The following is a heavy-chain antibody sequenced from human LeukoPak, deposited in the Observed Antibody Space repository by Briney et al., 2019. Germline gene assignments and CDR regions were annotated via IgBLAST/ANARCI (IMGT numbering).Heavy chain of an antibody. CDR2: IFRSGET. CDR1: GGSINSSNW. CDR3: ARGRHGDFGNWFDP. V-gene: IGHV4-4*02. J-gene: IGHJ5*02. D-gene: IGHD4-17*01. Sequence: SETLSLTCTIFGGSINSSNWWNWVRQSPGKGLEWIGEIFRSGETNYNSSLESRLTISVDRTKNQFSLRLNSVTAADTAVYYCARGRHGDFGNWFDPWGQGTPVIVAS.